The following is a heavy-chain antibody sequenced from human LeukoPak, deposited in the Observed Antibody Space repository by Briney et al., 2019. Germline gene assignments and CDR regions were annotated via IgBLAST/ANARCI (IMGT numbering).Heavy chain of an antibody. CDR1: GGSISSSSYY. CDR2: IYYSGST. Sequence: SSETLSLTCTVSGGSISSSSYYWGRIRQPPGKGLEWIGSIYYSGSTYYNPSLKSRVTISVDTSKNQFSLKLSSVTAADTAVYYCAREHCSGGSCYSIYYYYYMDVWGKGTTVTVSS. D-gene: IGHD2-15*01. V-gene: IGHV4-39*07. J-gene: IGHJ6*03. CDR3: AREHCSGGSCYSIYYYYYMDV.